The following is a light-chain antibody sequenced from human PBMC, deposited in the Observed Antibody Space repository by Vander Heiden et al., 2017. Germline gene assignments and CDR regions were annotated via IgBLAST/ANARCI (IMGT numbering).Light chain of an antibody. CDR2: GSS. CDR3: QQYGSSPYT. Sequence: DIVLTQSPGTLSLSPGERATLSCRTSQSVSRTYLAWYQQKPGQAPRLLIYGSSSRATGIPARFSGSGSGTDFTLTISRLEPEDFAVYYCQQYGSSPYTFGQGTKLEIK. CDR1: QSVSRTY. V-gene: IGKV3-20*01. J-gene: IGKJ2*01.